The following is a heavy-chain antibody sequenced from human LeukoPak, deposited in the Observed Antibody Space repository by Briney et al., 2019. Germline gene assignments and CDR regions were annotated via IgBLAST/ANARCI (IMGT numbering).Heavy chain of an antibody. CDR1: GASISSSNFY. Sequence: SSETLSLTCTVSGASISSSNFYWDWIRQSPGKGLEWIGNIYYGETTSYNPSFKSRVTISVDSSKNQFSLKVNSVTAADTAMYFCVRHYVLHIVGPSYWGQGILVTVSS. CDR3: VRHYVLHIVGPSY. V-gene: IGHV4-39*01. J-gene: IGHJ4*02. D-gene: IGHD1-26*01. CDR2: IYYGETT.